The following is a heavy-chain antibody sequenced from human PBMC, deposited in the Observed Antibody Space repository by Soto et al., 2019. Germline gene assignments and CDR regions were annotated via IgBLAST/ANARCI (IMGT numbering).Heavy chain of an antibody. D-gene: IGHD2-2*01. CDR1: GGTFSSYA. Sequence: QVQLVQSGAAVKKPGSSVKVSCKASGGTFSSYAISWVRQAPGQGLEWMGGIIPIFGTANYAQKFQGRVTITADESTSKAYMELSSLRSDDTAVYYCARATVVPAAMDVWGQGTTVTVSS. CDR3: ARATVVPAAMDV. CDR2: IIPIFGTA. J-gene: IGHJ6*02. V-gene: IGHV1-69*01.